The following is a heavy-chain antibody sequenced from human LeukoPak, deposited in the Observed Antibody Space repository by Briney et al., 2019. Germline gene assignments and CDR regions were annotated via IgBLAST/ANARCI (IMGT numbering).Heavy chain of an antibody. CDR1: GFTFGGYG. CDR2: IAYDGSRA. Sequence: GGSLRLSCAGSGFTFGGYGMHWFRQTPGMGLERVAVIAYDGSRAFYADSVKGRFTISRDNSKNTMSVQMDDLRAEDTAVYYCTRYNNDHFDYWGQGTLVTVSS. V-gene: IGHV3-33*01. D-gene: IGHD1-14*01. J-gene: IGHJ4*02. CDR3: TRYNNDHFDY.